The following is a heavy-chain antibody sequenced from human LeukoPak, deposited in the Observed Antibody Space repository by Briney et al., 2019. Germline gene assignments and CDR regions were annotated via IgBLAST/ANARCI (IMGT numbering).Heavy chain of an antibody. V-gene: IGHV3-9*03. CDR1: GFIFYDYA. D-gene: IGHD2-15*01. CDR2: ISWNSGSI. CDR3: AKACGGTCSDAFDI. J-gene: IGHJ3*02. Sequence: GRSLRLSCATSGFIFYDYAMHSVRQAPGKGLEGVSGISWNSGSIGYADSVKGRFTISRDNAKNSLYLQMNSLRAEDMALYYCAKACGGTCSDAFDIWGQGTMVTVSS.